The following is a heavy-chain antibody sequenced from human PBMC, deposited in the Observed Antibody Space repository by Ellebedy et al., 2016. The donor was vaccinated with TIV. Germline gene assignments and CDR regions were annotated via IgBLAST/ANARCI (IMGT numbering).Heavy chain of an antibody. Sequence: GGSLRLSCAASGFTFRNFGMQWVRQAPGEGLGWVALIPHDESNNYYADSVKGRFTISRDNSKNTLYLQMNSLRDEDTAVYYCARDHSGTSSNFGMNVWGQGTTVTVSS. CDR1: GFTFRNFG. J-gene: IGHJ6*02. CDR3: ARDHSGTSSNFGMNV. CDR2: IPHDESNN. D-gene: IGHD1-14*01. V-gene: IGHV3-30*03.